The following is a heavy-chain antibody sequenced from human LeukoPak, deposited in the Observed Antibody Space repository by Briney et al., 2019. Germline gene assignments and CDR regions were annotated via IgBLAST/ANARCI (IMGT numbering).Heavy chain of an antibody. V-gene: IGHV3-23*01. CDR2: ISGSGGST. CDR3: AKVVEYYYGSGPFDY. Sequence: GGSLRLSCAASGFTFSSYAMSWVRQAPGKGLEWVSAISGSGGSTYYADSVKGRFTISRDNSKNTLYLQMNSLRAEDTAVYYCAKVVEYYYGSGPFDYWGQGTLVTVSS. D-gene: IGHD3-10*01. J-gene: IGHJ4*02. CDR1: GFTFSSYA.